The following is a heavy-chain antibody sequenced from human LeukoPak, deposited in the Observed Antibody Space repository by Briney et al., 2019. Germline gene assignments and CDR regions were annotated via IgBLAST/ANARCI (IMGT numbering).Heavy chain of an antibody. CDR1: GGSISGSSYY. J-gene: IGHJ5*02. Sequence: SETLSLTCTVSGGSISGSSYYWGWIRQPPGKGLEWIGSIYYSGSTYYNPSLKSRVTISVDTSKNQFSLKLSSVTAADTAVYYCARDPGSLDPWGQGTLVTVSS. CDR3: ARDPGSLDP. D-gene: IGHD6-13*01. CDR2: IYYSGST. V-gene: IGHV4-39*07.